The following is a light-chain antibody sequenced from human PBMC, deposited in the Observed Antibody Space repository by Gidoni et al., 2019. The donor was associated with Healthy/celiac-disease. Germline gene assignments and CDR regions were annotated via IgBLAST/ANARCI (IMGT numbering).Light chain of an antibody. J-gene: IGLJ2*01. CDR3: AAWDDSPNGVV. CDR1: SSNIGSNT. CDR2: SNN. Sequence: QSVLTQPPSASGTPGQRVNISCSGSSSNIGSNTVTWYQQLPGTAPKLLIYSNNQRPSGVPDRFSGSKSGTSASLAISGLQSEDEADYYCAAWDDSPNGVVFGGGTKLTVL. V-gene: IGLV1-44*01.